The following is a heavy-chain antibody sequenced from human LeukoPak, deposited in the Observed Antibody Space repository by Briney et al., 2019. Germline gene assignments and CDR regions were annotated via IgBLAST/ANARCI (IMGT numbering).Heavy chain of an antibody. D-gene: IGHD1-26*01. CDR1: GGSISSSSYY. CDR3: ARGPRSWGLYNWFDP. V-gene: IGHV4-39*01. J-gene: IGHJ5*02. Sequence: SETLSLTCTVSGGSISSSSYYWGWIRQPPGKGLEWIGSIYYSGSTYYNPSLKSRVTISVDTSKNQFSLKLSSVTAADTAVYYCARGPRSWGLYNWFDPWGQGTLVTVSS. CDR2: IYYSGST.